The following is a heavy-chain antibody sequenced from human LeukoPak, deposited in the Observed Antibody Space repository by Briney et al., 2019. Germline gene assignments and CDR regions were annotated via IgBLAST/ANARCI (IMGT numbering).Heavy chain of an antibody. CDR3: SGSDNYFDY. D-gene: IGHD1-26*01. CDR1: GYIFGKYA. J-gene: IGHJ4*02. V-gene: IGHV3-49*04. CDR2: IGSKASGGAT. Sequence: GGSLRLFCTGSGYIFGKYALTWVRQAPGKGLEWVGFIGSKASGGATEYDASVKGRFTISRDDSKNTAYLEMNSLRSDDTGVYYCSGSDNYFDYWGQGTLVTVSS.